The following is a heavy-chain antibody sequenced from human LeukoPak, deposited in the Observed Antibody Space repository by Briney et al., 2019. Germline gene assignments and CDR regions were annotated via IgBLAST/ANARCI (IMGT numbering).Heavy chain of an antibody. CDR3: ARWFSSSSGDLFDY. V-gene: IGHV1-2*02. CDR2: INPNSGGT. J-gene: IGHJ4*02. Sequence: ASVTVSCKASGYTFTGYYMHWVRQAPGQGLEWMGWINPNSGGTNYAQKFQGRVTMTRDTSISTAYMELSRLRSDGTAVYYCARWFSSSSGDLFDYWGQGTLVTVSS. D-gene: IGHD6-6*01. CDR1: GYTFTGYY.